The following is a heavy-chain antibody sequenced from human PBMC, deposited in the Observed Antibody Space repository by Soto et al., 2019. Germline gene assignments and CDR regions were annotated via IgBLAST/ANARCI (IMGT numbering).Heavy chain of an antibody. D-gene: IGHD2-15*01. Sequence: SETLSLTCAVYGGSFSGYYWTWIRQPPGKGLEWIGYIYYSGSTDYNPSLKSRVTISVDTSKNQFSLKLTSVTAADTAVYFCARVNDNSWFDYWGQGTLVTVSS. V-gene: IGHV4-34*01. CDR1: GGSFSGYY. CDR2: IYYSGST. CDR3: ARVNDNSWFDY. J-gene: IGHJ4*02.